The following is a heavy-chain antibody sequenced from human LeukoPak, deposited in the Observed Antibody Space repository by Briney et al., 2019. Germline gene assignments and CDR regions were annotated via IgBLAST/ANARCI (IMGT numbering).Heavy chain of an antibody. CDR2: INIDGSIT. Sequence: GGSLRLSCAASGFSSYWVHWVRQAPGKGLVWVSRINIDGSITSYADSVKGRFTISRDIAKNTVYLQMINLRAEDTAVYYCGSGNWGQGTLVTVSS. CDR1: GFSSYW. CDR3: GSGN. J-gene: IGHJ4*02. V-gene: IGHV3-74*01.